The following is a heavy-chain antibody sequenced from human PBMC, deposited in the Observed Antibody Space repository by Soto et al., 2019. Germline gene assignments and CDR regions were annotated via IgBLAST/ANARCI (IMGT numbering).Heavy chain of an antibody. D-gene: IGHD6-6*01. V-gene: IGHV1-69*13. J-gene: IGHJ4*02. Sequence: ASVKVSCKASGGTFSSYAIRWVRQAPGQGLEWMGGIIPIFGTANYAQKFQGRVTITADESTSTAYMELSSLRSEDTAVYYCARGGSSSSKYFDYWGQGTLVTVSS. CDR3: ARGGSSSSKYFDY. CDR1: GGTFSSYA. CDR2: IIPIFGTA.